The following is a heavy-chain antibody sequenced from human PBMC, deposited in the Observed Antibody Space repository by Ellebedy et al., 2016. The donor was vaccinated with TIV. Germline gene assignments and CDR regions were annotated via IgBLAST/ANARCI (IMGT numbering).Heavy chain of an antibody. CDR1: GFTFDDYA. J-gene: IGHJ4*02. CDR2: ISWNSGSI. Sequence: GGSLRLSXAASGFTFDDYAMHWVRQAPGKGLEWVSGISWNSGSIGYADSVKGRFTISRDNAKNSLYLQMNSLRAEDTAVYYCARQSSSWYRYWGQGTLVTVSS. D-gene: IGHD6-13*01. CDR3: ARQSSSWYRY. V-gene: IGHV3-9*01.